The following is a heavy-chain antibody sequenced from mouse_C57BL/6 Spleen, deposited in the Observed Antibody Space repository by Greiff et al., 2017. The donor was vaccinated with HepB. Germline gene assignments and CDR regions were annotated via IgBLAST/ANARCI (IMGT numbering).Heavy chain of an antibody. V-gene: IGHV1-42*01. CDR1: GYSFTGYY. J-gene: IGHJ1*03. CDR2: INPSTGGT. D-gene: IGHD2-3*01. Sequence: EVKLQESGPELVKPGASVKISCKASGYSFTGYYMNWVKQSPEKSLEWIGEINPSTGGTTYNQKFKAKATLTVDKSSSTAYMQLKSLTSEDSAVYYCARKGYYEYFDVWGTGTTVTVSS. CDR3: ARKGYYEYFDV.